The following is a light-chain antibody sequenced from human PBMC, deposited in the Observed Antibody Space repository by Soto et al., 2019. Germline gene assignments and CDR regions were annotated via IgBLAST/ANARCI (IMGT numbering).Light chain of an antibody. CDR1: QSVSSY. CDR3: QQRANWPPGLT. V-gene: IGKV3-11*01. J-gene: IGKJ4*01. Sequence: EIVFTQSPATLSLSPGERATLSCRASQSVSSYVAWYQQRPGQAPRLLIYDASNRATGIPARFSGSGYGTDFTLTISSLEPEDFAGYYCQQRANWPPGLTFGGGTKVVIK. CDR2: DAS.